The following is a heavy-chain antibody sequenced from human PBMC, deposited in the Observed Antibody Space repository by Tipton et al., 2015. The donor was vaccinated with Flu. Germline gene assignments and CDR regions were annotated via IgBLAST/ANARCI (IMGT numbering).Heavy chain of an antibody. V-gene: IGHV4-38-2*02. CDR2: IFHTGNT. J-gene: IGHJ6*02. CDR1: GDSIRSDYY. Sequence: LVQPSETLSLTCTVSGDSIRSDYYWGWIRQPPGKGLEWIGNIFHTGNTYYNPSLKSRVSISVDRSQNQFSLNLNSVTAADTAVYYCARDQGFGDGLTYDYYAMDVWGQGTTVTVSS. CDR3: ARDQGFGDGLTYDYYAMDV. D-gene: IGHD3-10*01.